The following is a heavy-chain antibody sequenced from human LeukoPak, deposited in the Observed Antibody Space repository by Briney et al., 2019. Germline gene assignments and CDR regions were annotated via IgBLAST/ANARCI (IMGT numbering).Heavy chain of an antibody. V-gene: IGHV3-23*01. J-gene: IGHJ4*02. CDR1: GFTLSTYA. Sequence: GGPLRLSCAASGFTLSTYAMSWVRQTPGKGLEWVAATSSSDAGTYHADSVRGRFTISRDNSKNTLYLQMNSLRAEDAAVYFCAKAPVTSCRGAYCYPFDSWGQGTLVTVSS. D-gene: IGHD2-21*01. CDR2: TSSSDAGT. CDR3: AKAPVTSCRGAYCYPFDS.